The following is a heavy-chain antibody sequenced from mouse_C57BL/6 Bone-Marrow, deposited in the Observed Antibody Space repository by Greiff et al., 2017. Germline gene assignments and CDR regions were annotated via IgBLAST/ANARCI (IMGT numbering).Heavy chain of an antibody. J-gene: IGHJ2*01. D-gene: IGHD2-1*01. CDR3: ARRRGLLQDY. CDR1: GYTFTSYW. CDR2: INPSNGGT. V-gene: IGHV1-53*01. Sequence: QVHVKQSGTELVKPGASVKLSCKASGYTFTSYWMHWVKQRPGQGLEWIGNINPSNGGTNYNEQFKSKATLTVDKSSSTAYMQLSSLTSEDSAVYYCARRRGLLQDYWGQGTTLTGSS.